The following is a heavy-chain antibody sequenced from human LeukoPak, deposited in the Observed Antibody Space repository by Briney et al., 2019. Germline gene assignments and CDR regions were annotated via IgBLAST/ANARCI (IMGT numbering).Heavy chain of an antibody. CDR1: GFTFSSYG. J-gene: IGHJ4*02. V-gene: IGHV3-30*02. CDR3: ARDLCTSCYYFDY. Sequence: GGSLRLSCAASGFTFSSYGMHWVRQAPGKGLEWVAFIRYDGSNKYYADSVKGRFTISRDNSKNTLYLQMNSLRAEDTAVYYCARDLCTSCYYFDYWGQGTLVTVSS. D-gene: IGHD2-2*01. CDR2: IRYDGSNK.